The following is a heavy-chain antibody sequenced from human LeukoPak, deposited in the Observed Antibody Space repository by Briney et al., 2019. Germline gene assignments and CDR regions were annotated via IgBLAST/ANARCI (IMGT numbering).Heavy chain of an antibody. CDR1: RYTFTSYR. D-gene: IGHD5-18*01. CDR2: INTGNSNT. J-gene: IGHJ5*02. CDR3: ARCGYSNAWSCDH. V-gene: IGHV1-3*04. Sequence: ALVKLSCKASRYTFTSYRVHWVREAPGQRLEWMGWINTGNSNTEYSQKVQRRVTVTTDTFASTTSMELSRLRSEHTAVYYCARCGYSNAWSCDHWGQGTLVTVSP.